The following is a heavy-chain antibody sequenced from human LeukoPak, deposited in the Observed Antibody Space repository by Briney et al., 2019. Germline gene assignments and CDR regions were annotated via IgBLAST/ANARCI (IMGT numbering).Heavy chain of an antibody. V-gene: IGHV1-46*02. CDR2: VNPSGDTT. J-gene: IGHJ4*02. CDR3: ARGLGYRGYFDY. CDR1: GYTFNSYY. D-gene: IGHD1-26*01. Sequence: ASVKVSCKASGYTFNSYYMHWVRQAPGQGLEWMEIVNPSGDTTSNAQKFQGRVTMTRDTSTSTVYMELSSLRSEDTAVYYCARGLGYRGYFDYWGQGILVTVSS.